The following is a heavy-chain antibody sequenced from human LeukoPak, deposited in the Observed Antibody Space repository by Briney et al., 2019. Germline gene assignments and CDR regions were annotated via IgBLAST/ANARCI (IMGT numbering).Heavy chain of an antibody. CDR1: GFTVSSNY. V-gene: IGHV3-53*04. Sequence: GGSLRLSCAASGFTVSSNYMSWVRQAPGRGLEWVSVIYSGGSTYYADSVKGRFTISRHNSKNTLYLQMNSLRAEDTAVYYCARGTTVTTSYGMDVWGQGTTVTVSS. D-gene: IGHD4-17*01. CDR2: IYSGGST. J-gene: IGHJ6*02. CDR3: ARGTTVTTSYGMDV.